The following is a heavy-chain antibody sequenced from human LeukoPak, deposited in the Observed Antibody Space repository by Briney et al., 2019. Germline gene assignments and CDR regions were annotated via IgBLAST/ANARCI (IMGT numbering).Heavy chain of an antibody. Sequence: QSGGSLRLSCAASGFTFSSYAMSWVRQALGKGLEWVSYISSSSTTIYYADSVKGRFTISRDNAKNSLYLQMNSLRDEDTAVYYFARDPTAAGKEYYFDYWGQGTLVTVSS. J-gene: IGHJ4*02. D-gene: IGHD6-13*01. CDR2: ISSSSTTI. CDR1: GFTFSSYA. V-gene: IGHV3-48*02. CDR3: ARDPTAAGKEYYFDY.